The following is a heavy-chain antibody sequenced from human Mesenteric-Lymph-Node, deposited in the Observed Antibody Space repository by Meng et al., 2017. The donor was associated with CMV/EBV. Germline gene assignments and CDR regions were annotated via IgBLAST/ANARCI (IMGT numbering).Heavy chain of an antibody. CDR2: IYHSGST. CDR1: GYSISSGYY. V-gene: IGHV4-38-2*02. J-gene: IGHJ5*02. Sequence: SETLSLTCTVSGYSISSGYYWGWIRQPPGKGLEWIGSIYHSGSTNYNPSLKSRVTISVDTSKNQFSLKLSSVTAADTAVYYCARGGTGPWGQGTLVTVSS. CDR3: ARGGTGP. D-gene: IGHD1-1*01.